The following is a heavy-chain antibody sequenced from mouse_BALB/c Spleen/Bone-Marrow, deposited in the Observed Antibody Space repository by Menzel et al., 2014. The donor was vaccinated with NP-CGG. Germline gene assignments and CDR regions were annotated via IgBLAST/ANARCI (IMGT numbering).Heavy chain of an antibody. Sequence: VQLQQPGPELVKPGASVKISCKASGYSFTGYTMNWVKQSHGKNLEWIGLINPYNGGTSYNQKFKGRAALTVDNSSXTSYIYLLSLTSEHSAVYYYSRSGLYYYNYLYAIDFLGQRTPVTVSS. J-gene: IGHJ4*01. D-gene: IGHD2-1*01. CDR3: SRSGLYYYNYLYAIDF. CDR1: GYSFTGYT. V-gene: IGHV1S135*01. CDR2: INPYNGGT.